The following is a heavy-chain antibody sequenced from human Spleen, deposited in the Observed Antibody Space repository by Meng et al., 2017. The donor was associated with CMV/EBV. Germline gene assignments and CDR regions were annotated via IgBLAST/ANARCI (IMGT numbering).Heavy chain of an antibody. Sequence: ASVKVSCKASGYTFTSYGISWVRQAPGQGLEWMGWVSPHNGNTNYAQNFQGRVTMTTDTSTSTAYMELSSLRSEDTAVYYCATNRPRRGFLEWLSFRPSSTNYYYYGMDVWGQGTTVTVSS. D-gene: IGHD3-3*01. CDR3: ATNRPRRGFLEWLSFRPSSTNYYYYGMDV. CDR2: VSPHNGNT. V-gene: IGHV1-18*01. CDR1: GYTFTSYG. J-gene: IGHJ6*02.